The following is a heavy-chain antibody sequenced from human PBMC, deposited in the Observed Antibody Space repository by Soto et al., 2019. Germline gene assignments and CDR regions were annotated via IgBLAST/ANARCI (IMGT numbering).Heavy chain of an antibody. D-gene: IGHD2-2*01. V-gene: IGHV1-18*01. J-gene: IGHJ6*02. CDR2: ISAYNGNT. Sequence: ASVKVSCKASGYTFTSYGISWVRQAPGQGLEWMGWISAYNGNTNYAQKLQGRVTMTTDTSTSTAYMELRSLRSDDTAVYYCASVDCSSTSCYGGYYHYGMAVWGQGTTVTVSS. CDR1: GYTFTSYG. CDR3: ASVDCSSTSCYGGYYHYGMAV.